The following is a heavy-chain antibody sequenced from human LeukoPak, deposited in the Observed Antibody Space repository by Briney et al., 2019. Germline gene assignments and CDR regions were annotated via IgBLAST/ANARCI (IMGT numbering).Heavy chain of an antibody. D-gene: IGHD2-2*02. V-gene: IGHV5-51*01. CDR2: IYPGDSDT. J-gene: IGHJ4*02. CDR3: ARKYCSSTSCYTTSFDY. CDR1: GYSFTSYW. Sequence: GESLEISCKGSGYSFTSYWIGWVRQMPGKGLEWMGIIYPGDSDTRYSPSFQGQVTISADKSISTAYLQWSSLKASDTAMYYCARKYCSSTSCYTTSFDYWGQGTLVTVSS.